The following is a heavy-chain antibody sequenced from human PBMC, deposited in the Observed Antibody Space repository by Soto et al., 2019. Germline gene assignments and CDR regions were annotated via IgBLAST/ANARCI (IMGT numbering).Heavy chain of an antibody. CDR1: GYTFSNYN. V-gene: IGHV1-8*01. CDR3: ARGRGDTILGGLIIPYGMDV. CDR2: MNPDSGNT. D-gene: IGHD3-3*01. J-gene: IGHJ6*02. Sequence: QVQLVQSGAEVKKPGASVKVSGKASGYTFSNYNINWVRQATGQGLEWMGWMNPDSGNTGYGQKFQGRVTMTRNTPISTAYMELTTLRSEDTAVYYCARGRGDTILGGLIIPYGMDVWGQGTTVTVSS.